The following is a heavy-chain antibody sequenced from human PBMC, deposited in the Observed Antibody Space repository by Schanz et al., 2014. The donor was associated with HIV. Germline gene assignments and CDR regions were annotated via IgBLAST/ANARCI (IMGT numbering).Heavy chain of an antibody. V-gene: IGHV3-23*01. CDR2: ISPSGGTT. D-gene: IGHD6-19*01. CDR1: GFTFNNYA. J-gene: IGHJ4*02. Sequence: EVQLLESGGGLVQPGGSLRLSCAASGFTFNNYAINWVRQAPGKGLEWVSTISPSGGTTYYADSVKGRFTVSRDKSNNTVYLQMNSLRAEDTALYYCAQDGWGSRYWGQGTLVTVSS. CDR3: AQDGWGSRY.